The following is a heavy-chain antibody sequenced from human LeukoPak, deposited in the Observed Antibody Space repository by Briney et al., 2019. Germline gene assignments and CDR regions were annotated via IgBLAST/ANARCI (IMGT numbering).Heavy chain of an antibody. D-gene: IGHD6-19*01. Sequence: PSETLSLTCAVSGYSISSGHYWGWIRQPPGKGLEWIGSIYHSGSTYYNPSLKSRVTISVDTSKNQFSLKLSSVTAADTAVYYCARLRSGWSYPYIDYWGQGTLVTVSS. V-gene: IGHV4-38-2*01. CDR2: IYHSGST. CDR1: GYSISSGHY. CDR3: ARLRSGWSYPYIDY. J-gene: IGHJ4*02.